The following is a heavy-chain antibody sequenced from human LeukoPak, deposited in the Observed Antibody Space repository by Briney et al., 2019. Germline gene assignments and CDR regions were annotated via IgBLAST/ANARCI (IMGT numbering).Heavy chain of an antibody. Sequence: GGSLRLSCAASGFTVSSNYMSWVRQAPGKGLEWVSVIYSGDSTYYADSVKGRFTISRDNSKNTLYLQMNSLRAEDTAVYYCARDRTGTGHFDYWGQGTLVTVSS. CDR2: IYSGDST. J-gene: IGHJ4*02. D-gene: IGHD3-10*01. CDR1: GFTVSSNY. V-gene: IGHV3-66*01. CDR3: ARDRTGTGHFDY.